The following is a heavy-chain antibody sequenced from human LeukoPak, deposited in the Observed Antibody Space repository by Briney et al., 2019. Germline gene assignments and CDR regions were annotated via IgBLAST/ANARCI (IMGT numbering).Heavy chain of an antibody. CDR1: GFTLINSA. Sequence: SVKVSCKASGFTLINSAVQWVRQARGQRPEWIGWIVAGNGNTKYAEKFQERVTFSRDMSTNTAYMELSSLTSEDTAVYYCAARRLELFDPWGQGTLVTVSS. J-gene: IGHJ5*02. CDR3: AARRLELFDP. D-gene: IGHD1-7*01. CDR2: IVAGNGNT. V-gene: IGHV1-58*01.